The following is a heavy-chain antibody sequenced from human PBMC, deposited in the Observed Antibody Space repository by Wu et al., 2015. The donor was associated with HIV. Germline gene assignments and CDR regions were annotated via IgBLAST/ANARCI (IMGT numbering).Heavy chain of an antibody. D-gene: IGHD5-18*01. J-gene: IGHJ4*02. Sequence: QVQLVQSGAEVKKPGASVKVSCKASGYTFTSYYMHWVRQAPGQGLEWMGIINPSGGSTSYAQRFQGRVTITADESTSTAYMDVSSLRSDDTAVYYCTGGGGRTSMDPFDFWGQGTLVTVSS. CDR3: TGGGGRTSMDPFDF. V-gene: IGHV1-46*01. CDR1: GYTFTSYY. CDR2: INPSGGST.